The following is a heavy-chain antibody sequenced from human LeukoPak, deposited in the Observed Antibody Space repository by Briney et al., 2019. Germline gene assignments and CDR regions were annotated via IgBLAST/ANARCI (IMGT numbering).Heavy chain of an antibody. J-gene: IGHJ4*02. CDR1: GGTFSSYA. D-gene: IGHD5-12*01. CDR2: IIPIFGTA. Sequence: SVKVSCKASGGTFSSYAISWVRQAPGQGLEWMGRIIPIFGTANYAQKFQGRVTITTDESTSTAYMELSSLRSEDTAVYYCARGPLGRRGYSGYVTFDYWGQGTPVTVSS. CDR3: ARGPLGRRGYSGYVTFDY. V-gene: IGHV1-69*05.